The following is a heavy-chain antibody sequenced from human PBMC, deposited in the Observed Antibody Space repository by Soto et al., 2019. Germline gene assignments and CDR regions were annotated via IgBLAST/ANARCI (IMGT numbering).Heavy chain of an antibody. CDR2: IYSGGST. D-gene: IGHD2-8*01. J-gene: IGHJ6*02. V-gene: IGHV3-53*01. CDR3: ARESLMIGMDV. Sequence: VGSLRLSCAASGFTFSTYSMSWVRQAPGKGLEWVSVIYSGGSTYYADSVKGRFTISRDNSKNTLYLQMNSLRAEDTAVYYCARESLMIGMDVWGQGTTVTVSS. CDR1: GFTFSTYS.